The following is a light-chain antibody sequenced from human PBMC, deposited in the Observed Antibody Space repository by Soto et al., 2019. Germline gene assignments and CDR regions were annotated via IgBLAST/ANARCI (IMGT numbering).Light chain of an antibody. V-gene: IGKV1-39*01. Sequence: DIQMTQSPSSLSASAGDRVTITCRASQSISSYLNWYQQKPGKAPKLLIYAASSLQSGVPSRFSGSGSGTDFTLTISSLQPEDFATYYCQQSYSTLRTFGQGTKVEIK. CDR1: QSISSY. CDR3: QQSYSTLRT. CDR2: AAS. J-gene: IGKJ1*01.